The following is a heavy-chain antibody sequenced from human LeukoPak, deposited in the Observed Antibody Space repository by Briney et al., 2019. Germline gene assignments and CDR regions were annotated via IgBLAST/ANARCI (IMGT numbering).Heavy chain of an antibody. CDR3: AKDSIGAGSYIDY. V-gene: IGHV3-43*02. J-gene: IGHJ4*02. CDR1: GFTFDDYV. CDR2: ISGDGENS. Sequence: PGGSLRLSRAPCGFTFDDYVMHGVRQAPGRGLEWVSLISGDGENSYYAQSVNGRFTISRDNSKKSLDLQMNRLTIEATAIYYCAKDSIGAGSYIDYWGQGTLVTVSS. D-gene: IGHD3-10*01.